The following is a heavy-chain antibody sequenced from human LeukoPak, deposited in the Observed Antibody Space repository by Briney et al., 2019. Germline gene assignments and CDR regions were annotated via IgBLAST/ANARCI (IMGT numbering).Heavy chain of an antibody. J-gene: IGHJ5*02. CDR3: ARATTYS. D-gene: IGHD4-11*01. V-gene: IGHV3-66*01. CDR2: IYSAGST. CDR1: GFTVSSNY. Sequence: GGSLRLSCAASGFTVSSNYMSWVRQAPGKGLEWVSVIYSAGSTYYADSVKGRFTLSRDNSKNTLYLQMNSLRAEDMAVYYCARATTYSWGQGTLVTVSS.